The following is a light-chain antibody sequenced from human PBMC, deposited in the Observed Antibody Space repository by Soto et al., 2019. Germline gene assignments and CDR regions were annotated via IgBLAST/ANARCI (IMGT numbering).Light chain of an antibody. CDR3: QQPSNWPHT. V-gene: IGKV3D-20*02. Sequence: EIVLTQSPGTLSXXPGERATLSCRASQSASSSYLAWYQXKPGQAPSLLIYGASSRATGIPDRSSGSRSVTDFTLTVSSLEPEDFAVYYCQQPSNWPHTLGQETRLDIK. J-gene: IGKJ5*01. CDR2: GAS. CDR1: QSASSSY.